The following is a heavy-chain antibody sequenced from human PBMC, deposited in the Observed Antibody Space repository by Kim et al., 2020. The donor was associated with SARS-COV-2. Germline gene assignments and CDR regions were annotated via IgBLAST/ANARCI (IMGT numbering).Heavy chain of an antibody. J-gene: IGHJ4*02. V-gene: IGHV7-4-1*02. D-gene: IGHD3-10*01. Sequence: NPTYAQGFTGRFVFSLDTSVSTAYLQISSLKAEDTAVYYCARDWYYGSGVWGQGTLVTVSS. CDR3: ARDWYYGSGV. CDR2: NP.